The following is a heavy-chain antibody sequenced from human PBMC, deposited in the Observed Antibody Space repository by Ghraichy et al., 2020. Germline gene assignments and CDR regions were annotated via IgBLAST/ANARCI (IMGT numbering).Heavy chain of an antibody. CDR3: AREVSPTYYYDSSGYNLLSSRDDYFDY. Sequence: GGSLRLSCAASGFTFSSYGMHWVRQAPGKGLEWVAVIWYDGSNKYYADSVKGRFTISRDNSKNTLYLQMNSLRAEDTAVYYCAREVSPTYYYDSSGYNLLSSRDDYFDYWGQGTLVTVSS. CDR2: IWYDGSNK. D-gene: IGHD3-22*01. V-gene: IGHV3-33*01. CDR1: GFTFSSYG. J-gene: IGHJ4*02.